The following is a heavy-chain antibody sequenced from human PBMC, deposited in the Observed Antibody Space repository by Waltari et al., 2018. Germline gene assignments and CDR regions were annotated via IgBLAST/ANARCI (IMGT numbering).Heavy chain of an antibody. CDR2: IYSGGST. J-gene: IGHJ4*02. Sequence: EVQLLESGGGLVQPGGSLRLSCAASGFTFSSYAMSWVRQAPGKGLGWVSVIYSGGSTYYADSVKGRFTISRDNSKNTLYLQMNSLRAEDTAVYYCAKGDDYGEDWGQGTLVTVSS. CDR1: GFTFSSYA. V-gene: IGHV3-23*03. D-gene: IGHD4-17*01. CDR3: AKGDDYGED.